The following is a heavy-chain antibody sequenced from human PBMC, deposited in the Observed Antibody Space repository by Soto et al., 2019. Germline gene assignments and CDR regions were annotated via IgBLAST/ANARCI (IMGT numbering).Heavy chain of an antibody. CDR3: ARDLFDSGSYYYYYYGMDV. CDR2: ISSSSSYI. V-gene: IGHV3-21*01. Sequence: LRLSCAASGFTFSSYSMNWVRQAPGKGLEWVSSISSSSSYIYYADSVKGRFTISRDNAKNSLYLQMNSLRAEDTAVYYCARDLFDSGSYYYYYYGMDVWGQGTTVTVSS. CDR1: GFTFSSYS. D-gene: IGHD6-19*01. J-gene: IGHJ6*02.